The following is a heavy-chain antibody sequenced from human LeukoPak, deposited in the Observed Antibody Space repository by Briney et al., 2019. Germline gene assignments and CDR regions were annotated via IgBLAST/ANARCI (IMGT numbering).Heavy chain of an antibody. Sequence: GGSLRLSCAASGLTVRNNYMSWVRQAPGKGLEWVSVIYSGGSTYYADSVKGRFTISRDNSKNTLYLQMNSLRAEDTAAYFCATGERMVRGDGVDYWGQGTLVTVSS. V-gene: IGHV3-66*01. J-gene: IGHJ4*02. CDR1: GLTVRNNY. CDR3: ATGERMVRGDGVDY. D-gene: IGHD3-10*01. CDR2: IYSGGST.